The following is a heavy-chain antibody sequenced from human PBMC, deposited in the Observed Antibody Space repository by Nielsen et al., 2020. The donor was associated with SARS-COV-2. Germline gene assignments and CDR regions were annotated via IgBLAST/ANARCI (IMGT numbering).Heavy chain of an antibody. CDR3: ARDYFGDYLDAFDI. V-gene: IGHV4-59*01. J-gene: IGHJ3*02. CDR1: GASISRYY. CDR2: IHVSGAT. D-gene: IGHD4-17*01. Sequence: SETLSLTCTVSGASISRYYWSWIRQPPGKGLEWIGYIHVSGATNYSPSLKNRVSMSLHTSKNQFALKVDSVTAADTAVYFCARDYFGDYLDAFDIWGQGTMVVVSS.